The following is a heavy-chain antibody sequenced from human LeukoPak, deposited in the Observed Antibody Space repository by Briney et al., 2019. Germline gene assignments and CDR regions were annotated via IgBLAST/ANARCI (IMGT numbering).Heavy chain of an antibody. Sequence: GGSLRLSCAASGFTFSDYYMSWIRQAPGKGLEWVSYISSSSSYTNYADSVKGRFTISRDNAKNSLYLQMSSLRAEDTVVYCGARDAQEQAMVTLFDCWGQGTLVTVS. J-gene: IGHJ4*02. CDR1: GFTFSDYY. CDR3: ARDAQEQAMVTLFDC. D-gene: IGHD5-18*01. V-gene: IGHV3-11*05. CDR2: ISSSSSYT.